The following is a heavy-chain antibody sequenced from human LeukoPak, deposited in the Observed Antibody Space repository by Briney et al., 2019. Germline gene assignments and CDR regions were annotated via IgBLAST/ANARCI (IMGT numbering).Heavy chain of an antibody. V-gene: IGHV3-7*01. CDR2: IKQDGSQS. CDR3: ARDVAGDSFLDC. CDR1: GFTVSSYW. D-gene: IGHD4-17*01. J-gene: IGHJ4*02. Sequence: GGSLRLSCAGSGFTVSSYWMNWVRQAPGKWLEWVANIKQDGSQSYYVDSVKGRFTVSRDNARNSVYLQMNSLRAEDTAVYYCARDVAGDSFLDCWGQGTLVTVSS.